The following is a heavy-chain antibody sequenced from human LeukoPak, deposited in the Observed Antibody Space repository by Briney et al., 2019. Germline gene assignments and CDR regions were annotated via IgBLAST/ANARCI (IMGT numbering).Heavy chain of an antibody. J-gene: IGHJ6*03. CDR1: GGSISSGSYY. CDR2: IYTSGST. D-gene: IGHD2-2*01. CDR3: ARAGYCSSTSCYGYYYYYMDV. V-gene: IGHV4-61*02. Sequence: SQTLSLTCTVSGGSISSGSYYWSWIRQPAGKRLEWIGRIYTSGSTNYNPSLKSRVTISVDTSKNQFSLKLSSVTAADTAVYYCARAGYCSSTSCYGYYYYYMDVWGKGTTVTVSS.